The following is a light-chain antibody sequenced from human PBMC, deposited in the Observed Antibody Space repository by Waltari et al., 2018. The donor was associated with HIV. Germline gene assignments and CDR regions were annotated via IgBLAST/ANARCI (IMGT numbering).Light chain of an antibody. CDR3: SAWDTSLSAWV. V-gene: IGLV10-54*01. CDR1: SNNVGNQG. J-gene: IGLJ3*02. CDR2: RNN. Sequence: QAGLTQPPSMSKGLRQTATLTCTGNSNNVGNQGAAWLQQHQGHPPKLLSYRNNPRPSGISGTFSASRSGNTASLTITGLQPEDEADYYCSAWDTSLSAWVFGGGTKLTVL.